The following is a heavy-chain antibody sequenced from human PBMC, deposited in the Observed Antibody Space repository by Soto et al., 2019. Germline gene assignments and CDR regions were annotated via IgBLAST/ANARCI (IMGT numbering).Heavy chain of an antibody. CDR1: GFTFSDYS. D-gene: IGHD6-6*01. J-gene: IGHJ4*02. V-gene: IGHV3-11*01. CDR3: ARQAARNYIDS. CDR2: IDSRGRTL. Sequence: VGSLRLSCAASGFTFSDYSMSWIRQAPGKGLEWLAFIDSRGRTLSYADSVKGRFTISRDNAKSSLYLQMHSLRADDTAVYYCARQAARNYIDSWGQGDVVTVSS.